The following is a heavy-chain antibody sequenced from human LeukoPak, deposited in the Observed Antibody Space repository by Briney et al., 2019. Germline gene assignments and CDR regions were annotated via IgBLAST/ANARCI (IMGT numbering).Heavy chain of an antibody. CDR1: SASISRSPYY. J-gene: IGHJ6*03. CDR3: ARTTTVRGTYYMDV. D-gene: IGHD3-10*01. Sequence: SETLSLTCTVWSASISRSPYYWGWIRQSPGKGLEWIGSISYSGTTYYNRSLKSRVTIFVDTSKTQFSLKLSSVTAADAAVYYCARTTTVRGTYYMDVWGKGTTVTISS. V-gene: IGHV4-39*07. CDR2: ISYSGTT.